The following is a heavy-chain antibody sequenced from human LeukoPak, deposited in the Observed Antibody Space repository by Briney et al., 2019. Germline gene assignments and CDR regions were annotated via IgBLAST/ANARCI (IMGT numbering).Heavy chain of an antibody. J-gene: IGHJ5*02. CDR1: GGSFSGYY. CDR2: INHSGST. CDR3: ARGIQYSRINWLDP. Sequence: SETLSLTCAVYGGSFSGYYWSWIRQPPGKGLEWIGEINHSGSTNYNPSLKSRVTISVDTSKNQFSLKLSSVTAADTAVYYCARGIQYSRINWLDPWGQGTLVTVSS. D-gene: IGHD6-6*01. V-gene: IGHV4-34*01.